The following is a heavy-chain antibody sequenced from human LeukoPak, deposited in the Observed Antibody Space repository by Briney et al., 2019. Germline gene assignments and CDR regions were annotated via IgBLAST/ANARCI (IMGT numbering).Heavy chain of an antibody. V-gene: IGHV3-30-3*01. CDR1: GFTFSSYA. D-gene: IGHD2-15*01. Sequence: GGSLRLSCAASGFTFSSYAMHWVRQAPGKGLEWVAVISYDGSNKYYADSVKGRFTISRDNAKNTLYLQMNSLRAEDTAVYYCTRVYCSGGNCYDVYYYYYGMDVWGQGTTVTVSS. J-gene: IGHJ6*02. CDR2: ISYDGSNK. CDR3: TRVYCSGGNCYDVYYYYYGMDV.